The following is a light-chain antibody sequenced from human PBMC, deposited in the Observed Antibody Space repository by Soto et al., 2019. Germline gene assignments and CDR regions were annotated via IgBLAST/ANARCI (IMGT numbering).Light chain of an antibody. J-gene: IGKJ5*01. V-gene: IGKV3D-11*01. CDR3: QQRSNWHSIT. Sequence: LLPHSPAILSSSPWGRTTLSCSTSQGVSSYLAWYQQKPGQAPRRLIYDASNRATGIPARFSGSGPGTDFTLTISSLEPEDFAVYYCQQRSNWHSITFGQGTRLETK. CDR1: QGVSSY. CDR2: DAS.